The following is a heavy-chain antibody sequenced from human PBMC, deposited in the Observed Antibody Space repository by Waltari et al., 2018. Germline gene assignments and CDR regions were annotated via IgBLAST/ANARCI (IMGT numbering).Heavy chain of an antibody. CDR2: IYHDGTT. Sequence: QVHLQESGPGLLKASETLSLTCGVSAYSINSGFYWGWIRQPPGKGLEWVATIYHDGTTYYNPSLKSRATISMDPSKNHFSLKLQSVTAADTAVYYCTRQVLGYCTSAACRRLESWGQGTLVTVSS. J-gene: IGHJ4*02. CDR3: TRQVLGYCTSAACRRLES. CDR1: AYSINSGFY. D-gene: IGHD2-2*03. V-gene: IGHV4-38-2*01.